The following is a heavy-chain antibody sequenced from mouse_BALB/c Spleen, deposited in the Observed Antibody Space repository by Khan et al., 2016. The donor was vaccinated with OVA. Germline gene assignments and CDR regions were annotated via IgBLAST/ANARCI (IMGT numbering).Heavy chain of an antibody. CDR1: GYTFTNYI. V-gene: IGHV1S136*01. Sequence: EVQLQESGPELVKPGTSLKMSCRSSGYTFTNYIIHWVKQTPGQGLEWFGYINPYTDGTKYNQKFKGKATLTSDKSSITAYMELSGLTSEDSAVSYCTRDYGSSFWFAFWGQGTLVTVSA. D-gene: IGHD1-1*01. J-gene: IGHJ3*01. CDR3: TRDYGSSFWFAF. CDR2: INPYTDGT.